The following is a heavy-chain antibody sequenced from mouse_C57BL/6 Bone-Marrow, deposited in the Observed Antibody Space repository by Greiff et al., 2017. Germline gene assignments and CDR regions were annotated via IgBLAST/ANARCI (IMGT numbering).Heavy chain of an antibody. CDR1: GYTFTSYW. V-gene: IGHV1-55*01. J-gene: IGHJ4*01. CDR2: IYPGSGST. CDR3: ARRGDPNAMDY. Sequence: QVQLQQPGAELVKPGASVKMSCKASGYTFTSYWITWVKQRPGQGLEWIGEIYPGSGSTNYNEKFKSKATLTVDTSSSTAYMQLSSLTSEDSAVXYCARRGDPNAMDYWGQGTSVTVSS.